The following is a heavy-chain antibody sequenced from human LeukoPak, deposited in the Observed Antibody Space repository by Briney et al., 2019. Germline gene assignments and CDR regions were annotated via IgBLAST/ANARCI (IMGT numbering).Heavy chain of an antibody. Sequence: GGSLRLSCAASGFTFSGSALHWVRQASGKGLEWVGRIRSTANGYATAYAASVKGRFTISRDDSKNTAYLQMNSLRAEDTALYYCAKGFGELLFSAGDYWGQGTLVTVSS. CDR2: IRSTANGYAT. J-gene: IGHJ4*02. CDR1: GFTFSGSA. D-gene: IGHD3-10*01. V-gene: IGHV3-73*01. CDR3: AKGFGELLFSAGDY.